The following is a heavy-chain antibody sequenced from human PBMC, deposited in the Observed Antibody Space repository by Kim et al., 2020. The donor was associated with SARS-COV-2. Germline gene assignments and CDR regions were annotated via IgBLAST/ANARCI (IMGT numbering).Heavy chain of an antibody. CDR3: ARGSSSWSGFKFDP. CDR2: INHSGST. J-gene: IGHJ5*02. CDR1: GGSFSGYY. D-gene: IGHD6-13*01. V-gene: IGHV4-34*01. Sequence: SETLSLTCAVYGGSFSGYYWSWIRQPPGKGLEWIGEINHSGSTNYNPSLKSRVTISVDTSKNQFSLKLSSVTAADTAVYYCARGSSSWSGFKFDPWGQGTLVTVSS.